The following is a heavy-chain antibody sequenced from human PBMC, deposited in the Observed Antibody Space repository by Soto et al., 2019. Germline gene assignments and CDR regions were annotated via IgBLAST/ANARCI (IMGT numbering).Heavy chain of an antibody. Sequence: ASVKVCWKASGDRFTSYYMRWVRQAPGQGLEWMGIIHPSGGSTSYAQKFQGRVTMTRDTSTSTVYMELSSPRSEDTAVYYCARGAITVTGFEEFDYWGQGTLVTVSS. J-gene: IGHJ4*02. CDR1: GDRFTSYY. CDR3: ARGAITVTGFEEFDY. CDR2: IHPSGGST. V-gene: IGHV1-46*01. D-gene: IGHD4-17*01.